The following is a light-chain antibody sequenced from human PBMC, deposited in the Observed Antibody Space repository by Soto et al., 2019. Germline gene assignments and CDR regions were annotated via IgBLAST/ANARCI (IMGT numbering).Light chain of an antibody. CDR1: QSISDR. CDR2: GAS. CDR3: QQYGSSPPIT. J-gene: IGKJ5*01. V-gene: IGKV3-20*01. Sequence: LTQSPSSLSAFLGDRATLSCRASQSISDRLTWYQQKPGQAPRLLIYGASKWATGVPDRFSGSGSGRAFTLTISGLEPQDFAAYYCQQYGSSPPITFGQGTRLEIK.